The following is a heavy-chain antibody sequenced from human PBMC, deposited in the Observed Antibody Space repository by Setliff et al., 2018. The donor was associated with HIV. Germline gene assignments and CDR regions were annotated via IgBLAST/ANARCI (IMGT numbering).Heavy chain of an antibody. V-gene: IGHV4-39*01. CDR1: GGSISSSSYY. CDR3: ASPTSDLYSGSPE. J-gene: IGHJ4*02. D-gene: IGHD1-26*01. CDR2: IYYSGST. Sequence: PSETLSLTCTVSGGSISSSSYYWGWIRQPPGKGLEWIGSIYYSGSTYYNPSLKSRVTISVDTSKNQFSLKLSSVTAADTAVHYCASPTSDLYSGSPEWGQGTLVTVSS.